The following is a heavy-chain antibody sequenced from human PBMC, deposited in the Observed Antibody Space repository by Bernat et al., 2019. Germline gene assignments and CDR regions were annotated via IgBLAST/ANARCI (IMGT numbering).Heavy chain of an antibody. CDR2: INDDGSTT. CDR3: ARVRYSNHPFDY. V-gene: IGHV3-74*01. D-gene: IGHD6-13*01. Sequence: EVQLVESGGGLVQPGGSLRLSCAASGFTFSTYWMHWVRQAPGKGLVWVSRINDDGSTTDYADSVKGRFTISRDNAKNTLYLHMNSLRAEDTAVYYCARVRYSNHPFDYWGQGTLVTVSS. J-gene: IGHJ4*02. CDR1: GFTFSTYW.